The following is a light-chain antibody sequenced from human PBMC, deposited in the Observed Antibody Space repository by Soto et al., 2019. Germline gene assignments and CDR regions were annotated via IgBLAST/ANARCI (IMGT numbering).Light chain of an antibody. V-gene: IGKV4-1*01. Sequence: DIVMTQSPDSLAVSLGERATSNCRSRQSFLYSSNNKNYLALYQQKAGQPPGLLINWASTRDSGVPDRFSGSGSGTDFTLTISSLQAEDAAVYSCQQYFRTPITFGGGTKVDIK. J-gene: IGKJ4*01. CDR3: QQYFRTPIT. CDR1: QSFLYSSNNKNY. CDR2: WAS.